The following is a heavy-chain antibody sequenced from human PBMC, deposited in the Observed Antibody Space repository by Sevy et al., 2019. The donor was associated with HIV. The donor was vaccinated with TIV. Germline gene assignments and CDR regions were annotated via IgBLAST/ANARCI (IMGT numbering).Heavy chain of an antibody. CDR3: ARDLEFYDYGAYGPSFMPDY. CDR2: IWFDGSNT. CDR1: GFTFSSYG. Sequence: GGSLRLSCAASGFTFSSYGMHWVRQAPGKGLEWVAVIWFDGSNTYYADSVKGRFTISRDIAENTLDLQMNGLRAEDTAVYYCARDLEFYDYGAYGPSFMPDYWGQGTLVTVSS. J-gene: IGHJ4*02. V-gene: IGHV3-33*01. D-gene: IGHD3-16*01.